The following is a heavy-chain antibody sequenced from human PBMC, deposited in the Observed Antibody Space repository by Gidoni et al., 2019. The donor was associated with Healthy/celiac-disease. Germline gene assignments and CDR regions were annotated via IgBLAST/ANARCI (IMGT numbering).Heavy chain of an antibody. V-gene: IGHV3-43*01. D-gene: IGHD3-22*01. Sequence: EVQLLESGGVVVQPGGSLRLSCAASGFTFDDYTMHWVRQAPGKGLEWVSLISWDGGSTYYADSVKGRFTIYRDNSKNSLYLQMNSLRTEDTAVYYCANGPNYYESSGEPRPFDYWGQGTLVTVSS. CDR2: ISWDGGST. J-gene: IGHJ4*02. CDR3: ANGPNYYESSGEPRPFDY. CDR1: GFTFDDYT.